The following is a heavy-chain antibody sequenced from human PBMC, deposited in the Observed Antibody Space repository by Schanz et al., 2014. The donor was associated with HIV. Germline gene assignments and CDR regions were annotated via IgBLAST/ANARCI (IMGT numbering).Heavy chain of an antibody. Sequence: QVQLQQWGAGLLKPSETLSLTCAFYGASFSGSYWTWIRQFPGLGLEWIGGVRHIGGTNYNPSLKSRVTMSMDMSKNQFSLNLTSVTAADTAVYFCARGDFGGSSVDYWGHGNMVTVSS. CDR3: ARGDFGGSSVDY. D-gene: IGHD4-17*01. CDR2: VRHIGGT. J-gene: IGHJ4*01. V-gene: IGHV4-34*01. CDR1: GASFSGSY.